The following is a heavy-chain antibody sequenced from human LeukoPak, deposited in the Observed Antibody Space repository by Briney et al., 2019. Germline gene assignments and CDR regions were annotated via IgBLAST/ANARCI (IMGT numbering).Heavy chain of an antibody. D-gene: IGHD3-22*01. CDR1: GFTFNNYA. J-gene: IGHJ4*02. CDR3: AKRSATSSGYFDF. V-gene: IGHV3-23*01. Sequence: GGSLRLSCTASGFTFNNYAMTWVRQAPGKGLEWVSAITGSGAYTNYADSVKGRFTISRDNSKNTIFLQMNSLRAEDTAIYYCAKRSATSSGYFDFWGRGTLVTVSS. CDR2: ITGSGAYT.